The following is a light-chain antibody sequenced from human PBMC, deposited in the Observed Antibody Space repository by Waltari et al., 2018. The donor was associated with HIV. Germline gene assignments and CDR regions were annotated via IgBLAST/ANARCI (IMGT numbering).Light chain of an antibody. CDR3: QQSYTTPRT. J-gene: IGKJ1*01. CDR1: QNISNY. CDR2: AAS. Sequence: DIQMTQSPSSLSASVGDRVTFNCRTSQNISNYLNWYQQKSGAAPELLIYAASNLQSGVPSRFFGAGSGTRFSLTITSLQVEDFATYYCQQSYTTPRTFGQGTKVEVK. V-gene: IGKV1-39*01.